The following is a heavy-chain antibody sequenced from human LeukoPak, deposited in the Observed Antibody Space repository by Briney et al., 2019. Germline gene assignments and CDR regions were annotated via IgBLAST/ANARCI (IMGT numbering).Heavy chain of an antibody. CDR1: GFTFSSYA. D-gene: IGHD2-15*01. J-gene: IGHJ6*04. CDR2: ISYDGSNK. CDR3: ARVRCSGGSCYLTNGMDV. V-gene: IGHV3-30*04. Sequence: PGRSLRLSCEASGFTFSSYAMHWVRQAPGKGLEWVAVISYDGSNKYYADSVKGRFTISRDNSKNTLYLQMNSLRAEDTAVYYCARVRCSGGSCYLTNGMDVWGKGTTVTVSS.